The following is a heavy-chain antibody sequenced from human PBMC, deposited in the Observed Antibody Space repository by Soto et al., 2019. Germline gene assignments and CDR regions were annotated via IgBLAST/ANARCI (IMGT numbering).Heavy chain of an antibody. CDR3: ARVWGGAFDF. V-gene: IGHV4-59*01. CDR2: IYYSGST. Sequence: SETLSLTCAVYGGSFSGYYWSWIRQPPGKGLEWIGYIYYSGSTNYNPSLKSRVTISVDTSKNQFSLKLSSVTAADTAVYYCARVWGGAFDFWGQGTMVTVSS. CDR1: GGSFSGYY. J-gene: IGHJ3*01. D-gene: IGHD3-10*01.